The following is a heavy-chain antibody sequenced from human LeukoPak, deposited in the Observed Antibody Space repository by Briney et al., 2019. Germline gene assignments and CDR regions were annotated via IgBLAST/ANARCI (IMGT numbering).Heavy chain of an antibody. D-gene: IGHD3-10*01. Sequence: PGGSLRLSCAASGFTFTSDAMSWVRPAPGKGLEWVSAISGSGGSTYYAASVKGRFTISRDNSKNTLYLQMTSLRAEDTAVYYCAKEGSMLTMVRRVPFDYWGQGTLVTVSS. J-gene: IGHJ4*02. CDR1: GFTFTSDA. CDR2: ISGSGGST. V-gene: IGHV3-23*01. CDR3: AKEGSMLTMVRRVPFDY.